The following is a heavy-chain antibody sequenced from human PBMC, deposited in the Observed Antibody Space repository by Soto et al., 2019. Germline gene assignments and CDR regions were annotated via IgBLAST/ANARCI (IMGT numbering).Heavy chain of an antibody. D-gene: IGHD6-13*01. J-gene: IGHJ3*02. CDR1: GFTFSSYS. Sequence: PGGSLRLSCAASGFTFSSYSMNWVRQAPGKGLEWVSSISSSSSYIYYADSVKGRFTISRDNAKNSLYLQMNSLRAEDTAVYYCARAAAGPHDAFDIWGQRTMVTVSS. CDR3: ARAAAGPHDAFDI. CDR2: ISSSSSYI. V-gene: IGHV3-21*01.